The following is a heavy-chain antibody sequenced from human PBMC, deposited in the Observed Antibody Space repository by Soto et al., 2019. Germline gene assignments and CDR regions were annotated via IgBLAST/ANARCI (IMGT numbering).Heavy chain of an antibody. CDR2: IRSKANSYAT. V-gene: IGHV3-73*01. D-gene: IGHD2-8*01. CDR3: TRRRCTNGVCYTDY. CDR1: GFTFSGSA. Sequence: EVQLVESGGGLVQPGGSLKLSCAASGFTFSGSAMHWVRQASGKGLEWVGRIRSKANSYATAYAASVKGRFTISRDDSNNTAYLQMNSLKTEDTAVYYCTRRRCTNGVCYTDYWGQGTLVTVSS. J-gene: IGHJ4*02.